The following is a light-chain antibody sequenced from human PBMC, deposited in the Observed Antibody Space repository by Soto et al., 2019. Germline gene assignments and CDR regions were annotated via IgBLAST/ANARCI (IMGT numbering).Light chain of an antibody. CDR3: QQRSSWPLT. Sequence: EIVLTQSPATLSLSPGERATLSCRASQSVGNNLAWYQQKPGQAPRLLIDGASSRATGIPARFSGSGSGTDFTLTISSLEPEDFAVYFCQQRSSWPLTFGGGTKVDIK. J-gene: IGKJ4*02. CDR1: QSVGNN. CDR2: GAS. V-gene: IGKV3-11*01.